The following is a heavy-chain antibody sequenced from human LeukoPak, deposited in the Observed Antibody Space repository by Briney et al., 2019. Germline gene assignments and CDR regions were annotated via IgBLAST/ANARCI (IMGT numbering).Heavy chain of an antibody. D-gene: IGHD3-22*01. CDR2: MKPNSGNT. CDR1: GYTFTSYD. J-gene: IGHJ3*02. V-gene: IGHV1-8*01. Sequence: PSVTVSCMASGYTFTSYDINWVRQAAGQGLEWMGWMKPNSGNTVYAQKFQGRVSITRHTSISTAYMELSSLRSEGTGVYDCARGGSGWTDDAFDIWGQGTMVTVSS. CDR3: ARGGSGWTDDAFDI.